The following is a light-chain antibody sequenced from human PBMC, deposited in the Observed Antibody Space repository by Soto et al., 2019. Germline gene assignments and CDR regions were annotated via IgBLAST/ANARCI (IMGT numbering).Light chain of an antibody. J-gene: IGKJ2*01. CDR3: MQGTYWPT. Sequence: DVVMTQSPLSLPVTLGQPASISCRCSQSLVNSDGNTYLSWFQQRPGQSPRRLIYMVSNRDSGVPDRFSGSGSGTDFTLKISRVEAEDVGVYYCMQGTYWPTFGQGNKLEIK. CDR1: QSLVNSDGNTY. V-gene: IGKV2-30*01. CDR2: MVS.